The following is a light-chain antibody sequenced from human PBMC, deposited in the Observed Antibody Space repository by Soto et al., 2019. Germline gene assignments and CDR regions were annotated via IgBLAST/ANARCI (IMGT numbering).Light chain of an antibody. CDR3: SAYAGSSTWV. J-gene: IGLJ2*01. Sequence: QSAPTQPPYASGSPGQSVTFSCTGTSSDVGGYNYVSWYQQYPGKAPKLMIYEVYKRHSGVPDRFSGSKSGNTASLTVSGLQPEDEADYYCSAYAGSSTWVFGGGTKVTVL. CDR2: EVY. CDR1: SSDVGGYNY. V-gene: IGLV2-8*01.